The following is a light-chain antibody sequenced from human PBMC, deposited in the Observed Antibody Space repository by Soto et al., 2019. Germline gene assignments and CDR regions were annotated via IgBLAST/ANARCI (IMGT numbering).Light chain of an antibody. Sequence: QSVLAQPPSASGSPGQSVTIPCTGTSSDVGRYDHVSWYQQHPGKAPKLMIYEVTRRPAGVPDRFSGSKSGNTAFLTVSGLQAEDEAEYFCSSDAGNYNYVFGTGTKVTVL. J-gene: IGLJ1*01. CDR2: EVT. CDR1: SSDVGRYDH. CDR3: SSDAGNYNYV. V-gene: IGLV2-8*01.